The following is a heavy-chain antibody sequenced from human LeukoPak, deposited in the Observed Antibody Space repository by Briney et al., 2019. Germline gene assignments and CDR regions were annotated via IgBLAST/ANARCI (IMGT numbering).Heavy chain of an antibody. CDR3: ARDLDSIFDY. D-gene: IGHD3-22*01. CDR2: IYYSGST. CDR1: GGSISSYY. J-gene: IGHJ4*02. V-gene: IGHV4-59*01. Sequence: PSETLSLTCTVSGGSISSYYWGWIRQPPGKGLEWIGYIYYSGSTNYNPSLKSRVTISVATSKNQFSLKLSSVTAADTAVYYCARDLDSIFDYWGQGTLVTVSS.